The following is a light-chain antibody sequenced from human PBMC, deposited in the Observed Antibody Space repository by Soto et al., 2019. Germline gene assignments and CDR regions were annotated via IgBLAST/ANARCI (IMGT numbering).Light chain of an antibody. CDR2: EVS. CDR1: SSDVGGYNY. V-gene: IGLV2-14*01. CDR3: SSYTSSSIDYV. Sequence: QSALTQPASVSGSPGQSITISCTGTSSDVGGYNYVSWYQQHPGKAPKLMIYEVSNRPSGVSNRFSGSKSGNTASLTISGXQAXXXXXXYCSSYTSSSIDYVFGTGTKVTVL. J-gene: IGLJ1*01.